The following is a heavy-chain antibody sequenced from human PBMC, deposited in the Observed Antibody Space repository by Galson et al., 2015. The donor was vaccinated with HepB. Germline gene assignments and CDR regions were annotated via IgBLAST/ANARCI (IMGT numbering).Heavy chain of an antibody. J-gene: IGHJ4*02. CDR2: ITPNSGGT. CDR1: GFTFTDYY. Sequence: SVKVSCKASGFTFTDYYIHWVRQAPGQALEWMGWITPNSGGTDYAQKFQDWVTLTRDTSISTVYMELKRLKSDDTAVYYCARGGGVEVTAIRKSLDSWGQGTLVTVSS. V-gene: IGHV1-2*04. D-gene: IGHD2-21*02. CDR3: ARGGGVEVTAIRKSLDS.